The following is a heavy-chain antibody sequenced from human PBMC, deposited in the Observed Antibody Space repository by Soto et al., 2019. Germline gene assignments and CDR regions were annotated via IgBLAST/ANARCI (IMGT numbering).Heavy chain of an antibody. CDR1: GFSFSSYA. J-gene: IGHJ4*02. V-gene: IGHV3-33*01. CDR3: ASGFYYMGGTYRTKEESY. D-gene: IGHD3-16*02. Sequence: QAQLVESGGGVVQPGRSLRLSCAASGFSFSSYAMYWVRQAPGKGLEWVATIWHDGTNKYYADSVKGRFTISRDNSKKTVFLQMNSRRAEDTAVYYCASGFYYMGGTYRTKEESYWGQAHVVNASS. CDR2: IWHDGTNK.